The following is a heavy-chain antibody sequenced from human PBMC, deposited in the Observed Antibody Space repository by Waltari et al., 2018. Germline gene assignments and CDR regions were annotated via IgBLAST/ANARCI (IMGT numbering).Heavy chain of an antibody. V-gene: IGHV3-48*04. D-gene: IGHD3-22*01. J-gene: IGHJ4*02. CDR1: GFTLSSYS. CDR2: RSGSSSTI. CDR3: ARSYSSSAGGFDY. Sequence: EVQLVESGGGLVQPGGSLRLSCAASGFTLSSYSIDWVRQAPGNGLEWVSYRSGSSSTIYYADSVKGRFTMSRDNTKNSLHLQMNSLRAEDTALYYCARSYSSSAGGFDYWGQGTLVTVSS.